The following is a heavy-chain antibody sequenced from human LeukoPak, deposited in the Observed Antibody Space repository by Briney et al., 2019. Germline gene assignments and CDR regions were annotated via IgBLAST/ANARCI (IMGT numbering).Heavy chain of an antibody. D-gene: IGHD2-15*01. V-gene: IGHV1-3*01. Sequence: ASVKVSCKGSGYTFTNYAVHWVRQAPGQRLEWLGWINPGNGDTKYSQNFQGRVTVTSDTSEATASVELNSLTSEHTAVYYCARERWHCRVNCYSVYYYALDVWGQGTTVTVSS. CDR2: INPGNGDT. J-gene: IGHJ6*02. CDR1: GYTFTNYA. CDR3: ARERWHCRVNCYSVYYYALDV.